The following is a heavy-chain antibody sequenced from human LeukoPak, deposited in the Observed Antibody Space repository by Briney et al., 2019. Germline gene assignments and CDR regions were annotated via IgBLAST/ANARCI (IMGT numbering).Heavy chain of an antibody. Sequence: SETLSLTCAVSGGSMRTGLYSWNWIRQPAGKGLEWIGRIYPSGNTNYNPSLESRVTISVDTAKNQFSLKLISVTAADTALYYCARGQYDFWSGYDVNWFDPWGQGTLVTVSS. J-gene: IGHJ5*02. CDR3: ARGQYDFWSGYDVNWFDP. CDR2: IYPSGNT. CDR1: GGSMRTGLYS. V-gene: IGHV4-61*02. D-gene: IGHD3-3*01.